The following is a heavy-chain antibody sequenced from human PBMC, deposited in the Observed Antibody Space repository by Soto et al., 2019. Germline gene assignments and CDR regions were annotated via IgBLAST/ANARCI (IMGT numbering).Heavy chain of an antibody. D-gene: IGHD1-20*01. J-gene: IGHJ5*01. CDR2: IGGRGTDT. CDR3: AKDAVPYNGKWDWFDS. CDR1: KFTFSDFA. V-gene: IGHV3-23*01. Sequence: ESGGGLVQPGGSLTLSCAASKFTFSDFAMSWVRQAPGKGLEWVSSIGGRGTDTYYADSVKGRFTISRDHSKNTLFLQMDGLRDEDTSVYYCAKDAVPYNGKWDWFDSWGQRTLVIVSS.